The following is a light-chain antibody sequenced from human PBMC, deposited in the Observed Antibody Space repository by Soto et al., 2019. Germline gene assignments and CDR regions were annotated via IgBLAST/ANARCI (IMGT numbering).Light chain of an antibody. J-gene: IGKJ4*01. CDR3: QQYGRLLT. CDR2: GAS. V-gene: IGKV3-20*01. CDR1: QSVSSSY. Sequence: EIVLTQSPGTLSLSPGERATLSCRASQSVSSSYLAWYQQKPGQAPRLLIYGASSRATGNPDRFSGSGSGTDFTLTISRLEPEDFAVYYCQQYGRLLTFGGGTKVEIK.